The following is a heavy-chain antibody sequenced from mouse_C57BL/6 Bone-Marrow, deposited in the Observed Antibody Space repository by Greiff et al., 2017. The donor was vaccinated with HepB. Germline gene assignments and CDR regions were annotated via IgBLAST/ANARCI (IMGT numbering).Heavy chain of an antibody. CDR2: ISYDGSN. CDR3: ARDDGVYYYGSRPLYAMDY. J-gene: IGHJ4*01. Sequence: EVKVEESGPGLVKPSQSLSLTCSVTGYSITSGYYWNWIRQFPGNKLEWMGYISYDGSNNYNPSLKNRISITRDTSKNQFFLKLNSVTTEDTATYYCARDDGVYYYGSRPLYAMDYWGQGTSVTVSS. CDR1: GYSITSGYY. D-gene: IGHD1-1*01. V-gene: IGHV3-6*01.